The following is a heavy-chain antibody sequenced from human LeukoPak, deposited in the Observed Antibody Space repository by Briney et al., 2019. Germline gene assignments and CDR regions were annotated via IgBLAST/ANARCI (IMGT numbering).Heavy chain of an antibody. Sequence: PGGSLRLSCAASGFTFSSYWMRWVRQAPGKGLEWVAVIWYDGSNKYYADSVKGRFTISRDNSKNTLYLQMNSLRAEDTAVYYCARAPTSYYYFDYWGQGTLVTVSS. J-gene: IGHJ4*02. CDR1: GFTFSSYW. CDR2: IWYDGSNK. V-gene: IGHV3-33*08. CDR3: ARAPTSYYYFDY. D-gene: IGHD1-26*01.